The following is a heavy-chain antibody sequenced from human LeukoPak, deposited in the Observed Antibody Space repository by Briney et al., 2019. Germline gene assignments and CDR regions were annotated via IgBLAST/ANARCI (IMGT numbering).Heavy chain of an antibody. CDR3: ARNRVTITTMRYFDP. CDR1: GYTFTTYG. Sequence: ASVKVSCKASGYTFTTYGISWVRQAPGQGLEWMGWISGYNGDTNYAQNFQGRVTVTTDTSTSTAYMELRSLRSDDTAVYYCARNRVTITTMRYFDPWGQGTRVTVSS. J-gene: IGHJ5*02. D-gene: IGHD4-11*01. CDR2: ISGYNGDT. V-gene: IGHV1-18*01.